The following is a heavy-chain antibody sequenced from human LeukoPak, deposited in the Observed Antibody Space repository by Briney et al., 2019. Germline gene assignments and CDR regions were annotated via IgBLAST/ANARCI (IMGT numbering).Heavy chain of an antibody. V-gene: IGHV3-23*01. CDR2: ISGSGGST. CDR3: AKDRGWLVDY. J-gene: IGHJ4*02. CDR1: GFSFTSYA. Sequence: GGSLRLSCAASGFSFTSYAMSWVRQAPGKGLEWVSTISGSGGSTFYADSVKGRFTISRDNSKNTLYMQMNSRRVEDTAVYYCAKDRGWLVDYWGQGTLVTVSS. D-gene: IGHD3-22*01.